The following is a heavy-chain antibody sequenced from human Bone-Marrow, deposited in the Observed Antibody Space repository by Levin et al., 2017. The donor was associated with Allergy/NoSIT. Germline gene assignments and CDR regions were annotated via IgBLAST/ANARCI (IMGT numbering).Heavy chain of an antibody. D-gene: IGHD1-14*01. CDR2: TKNDGTEK. V-gene: IGHV3-7*05. Sequence: GGSLRLSCAASGFTFSSYWMSWVRQAPGKGLEWVANTKNDGTEKYYVDSVRGRFTLSRDNAKNSVYLHMTSLRVDDTAVYYCARNPRSAFDIWGQGTMVTVSS. CDR1: GFTFSSYW. J-gene: IGHJ3*02. CDR3: ARNPRSAFDI.